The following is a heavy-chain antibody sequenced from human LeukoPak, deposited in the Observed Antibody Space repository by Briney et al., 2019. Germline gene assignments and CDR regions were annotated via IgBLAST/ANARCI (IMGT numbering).Heavy chain of an antibody. V-gene: IGHV5-51*01. J-gene: IGHJ5*02. CDR2: IYPGDSDT. CDR1: GYSFTSYW. D-gene: IGHD3-9*01. CDR3: ARREGYYDILTGYLYWFDP. Sequence: GESLKISCKGSGYSFTSYWIGWVRQMPGKGLEWMGIIYPGDSDTRYSPSFQGRVTISADKSISTAYLQRSSLKASDTAMYYCARREGYYDILTGYLYWFDPWGQGTLVTVSS.